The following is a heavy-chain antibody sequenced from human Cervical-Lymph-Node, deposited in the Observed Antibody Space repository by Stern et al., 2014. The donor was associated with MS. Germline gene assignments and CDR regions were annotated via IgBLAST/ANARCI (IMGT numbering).Heavy chain of an antibody. CDR2: LFPVCGTP. D-gene: IGHD6-13*01. CDR1: GGTFSKFP. CDR3: ALSSETSDRWYSLGYDL. Sequence: QVQLVQSGAEVTPPGSSVKVSCKASGGTFSKFPSSWVRQAPGQGLEWMGGLFPVCGTPTYSQKFRSRVTITADVSKSTVYMELSSLRSDDTAVYYCALSSETSDRWYSLGYDLWGQGTLVTGSS. J-gene: IGHJ5*02. V-gene: IGHV1-69*01.